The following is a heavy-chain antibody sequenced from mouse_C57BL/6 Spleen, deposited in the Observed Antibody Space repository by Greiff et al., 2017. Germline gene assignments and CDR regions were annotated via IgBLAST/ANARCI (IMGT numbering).Heavy chain of an antibody. CDR1: GYSFTGYY. CDR2: INPSTGGT. Sequence: VQLQQSGPELVKPGASVKISCKASGYSFTGYYMNWVKQSPGKSLEWIGEINPSTGGTTYNQKFKAKATLTVDKSSSTAYMQLKSLTSEDAAVYYCARSELLDYWGQGTTLTVSS. CDR3: ARSELLDY. J-gene: IGHJ2*01. V-gene: IGHV1-42*01.